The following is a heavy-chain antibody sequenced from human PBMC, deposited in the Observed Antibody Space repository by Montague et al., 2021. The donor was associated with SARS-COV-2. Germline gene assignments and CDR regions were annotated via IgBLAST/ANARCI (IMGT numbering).Heavy chain of an antibody. D-gene: IGHD3-10*01. CDR3: ARGSDYYGSGSYSPPYFDY. V-gene: IGHV3-21*01. CDR2: ISSSSSYI. J-gene: IGHJ4*02. Sequence: SLRLSCTASGFTFSSYSMNWVRQAPGKGLEWVSSISSSSSYIYYADPVKGRFTISRDNAKNSLYLQMNSLRAEDTAVYYCARGSDYYGSGSYSPPYFDYWGQGTLVTVSS. CDR1: GFTFSSYS.